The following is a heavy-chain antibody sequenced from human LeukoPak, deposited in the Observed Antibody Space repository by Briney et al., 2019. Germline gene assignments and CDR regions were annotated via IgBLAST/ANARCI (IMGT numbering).Heavy chain of an antibody. D-gene: IGHD3-22*01. CDR3: ARSYYDSSGYYPQNYYYMDV. V-gene: IGHV4-59*08. Sequence: SETLSLTCTVSGGYISSYYWSWIRQPPGKGLEWIGYIYYSGSTNYNPSLKSRVTISVDTSKNQFSLKLSSVTAADTAVYYCARSYYDSSGYYPQNYYYMDVWGKGTTVTVSS. CDR1: GGYISSYY. CDR2: IYYSGST. J-gene: IGHJ6*03.